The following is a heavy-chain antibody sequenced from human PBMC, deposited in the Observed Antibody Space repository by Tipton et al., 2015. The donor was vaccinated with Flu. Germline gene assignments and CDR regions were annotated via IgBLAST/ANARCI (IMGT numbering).Heavy chain of an antibody. CDR3: ARVRDPNYYDSSGYLDY. V-gene: IGHV1-18*01. D-gene: IGHD3-22*01. CDR2: ISAYNGNT. Sequence: QLVQSGAEVKKPGASVKVSCKASGYTFTSYGIGWVRQAPGQGLEWMGWISAYNGNTNYAQKLQGRVTMTTDTSTSTAYMELRSLRSDDTAVYYCARVRDPNYYDSSGYLDYWGQGTLVTVSS. J-gene: IGHJ4*02. CDR1: GYTFTSYG.